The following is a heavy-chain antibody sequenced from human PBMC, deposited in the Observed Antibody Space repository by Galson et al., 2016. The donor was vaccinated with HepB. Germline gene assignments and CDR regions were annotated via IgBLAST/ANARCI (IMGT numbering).Heavy chain of an antibody. D-gene: IGHD1-26*01. J-gene: IGHJ5*02. V-gene: IGHV4-59*01. CDR3: AKDLGREGGFGP. CDR1: GDSISGNR. Sequence: SETLSLTCTVSGDSISGNRWSWIRQPPGKGLEWIAYIYYTGSTHYNPSLKSRVTISLDTSKNQVSLKLISVTAADTALYFCAKDLGREGGFGPWVQGTLVTVSS. CDR2: IYYTGST.